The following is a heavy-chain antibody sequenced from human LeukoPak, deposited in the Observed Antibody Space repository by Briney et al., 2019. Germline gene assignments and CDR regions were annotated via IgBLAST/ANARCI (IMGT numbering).Heavy chain of an antibody. D-gene: IGHD3-22*01. J-gene: IGHJ4*02. CDR2: IIPIFGTA. CDR3: ARGFLRVSTYYYDSSGYDFDY. Sequence: SVKVSCKASGGTFSSYAISWVRQAPGQGLEWMGGIIPIFGTANYAQKFQGRVTITADESTSTAYMELSSLRSEDTAVYYCARGFLRVSTYYYDSSGYDFDYWGQGTLVTVSS. V-gene: IGHV1-69*01. CDR1: GGTFSSYA.